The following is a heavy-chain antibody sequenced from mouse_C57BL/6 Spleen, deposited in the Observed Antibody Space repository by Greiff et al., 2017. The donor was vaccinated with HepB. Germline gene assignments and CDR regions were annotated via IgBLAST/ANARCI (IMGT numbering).Heavy chain of an antibody. Sequence: EVKLVESGGGLVQSGRSLRLSCATSGFTFSDFYMEWVRQAPGKGLEWIAASRNKANDYTTEYSASVKGRFIVSRDTSQSILYLQMNALRAEDTAIYYCAREGDYAMDYWGQGTSVTVSS. CDR2: SRNKANDYTT. CDR3: AREGDYAMDY. CDR1: GFTFSDFY. V-gene: IGHV7-1*01. J-gene: IGHJ4*01.